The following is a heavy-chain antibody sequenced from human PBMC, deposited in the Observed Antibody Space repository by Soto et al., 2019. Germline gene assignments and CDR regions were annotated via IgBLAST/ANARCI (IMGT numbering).Heavy chain of an antibody. J-gene: IGHJ5*02. CDR1: GGSISSGGYY. CDR3: AREVVVPAANWFDP. V-gene: IGHV4-31*03. Sequence: SETLSLTCTVSGGSISSGGYYWSWIRQHPGKGLEWIGYIYYSGSTYYNPSLKSRVTISVDTSKNQFSLKLSSVTAADTAVYYCAREVVVPAANWFDPWGQGTLVTVSS. CDR2: IYYSGST. D-gene: IGHD2-2*01.